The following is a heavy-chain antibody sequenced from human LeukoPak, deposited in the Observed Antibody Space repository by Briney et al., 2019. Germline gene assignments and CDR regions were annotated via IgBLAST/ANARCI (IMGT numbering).Heavy chain of an antibody. D-gene: IGHD3-22*01. CDR3: GRRVGGVYYDSGSFDS. V-gene: IGHV4-39*01. Sequence: PSETLSLTCTVSGGSISSYSYCWGWIRQPPGKGLEWIGIIYYSGGTYYNPSLKSRVPISVDTSKNQFSLKLSSVTAADTAVYYCGRRVGGVYYDSGSFDSWGQGTLVTVSS. CDR1: GGSISSYSYC. J-gene: IGHJ4*02. CDR2: IYYSGGT.